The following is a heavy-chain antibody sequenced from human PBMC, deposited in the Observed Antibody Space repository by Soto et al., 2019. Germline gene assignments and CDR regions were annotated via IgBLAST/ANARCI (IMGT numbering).Heavy chain of an antibody. Sequence: QVQLQQWGAGLLKPSETLSLTCAVYGGSFSGYYWSWIRQPPGKGLEWIGEINHSGSINYNPSLKSRVTISVDTSKNQFSLKLSSVTAADTAVYYCATAATDAFDIWGQGTMVTVSS. CDR3: ATAATDAFDI. D-gene: IGHD2-15*01. V-gene: IGHV4-34*01. CDR2: INHSGSI. J-gene: IGHJ3*02. CDR1: GGSFSGYY.